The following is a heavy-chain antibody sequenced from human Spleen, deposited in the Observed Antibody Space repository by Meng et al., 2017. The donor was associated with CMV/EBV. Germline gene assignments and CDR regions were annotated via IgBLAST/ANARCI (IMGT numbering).Heavy chain of an antibody. Sequence: GGSLRLSCAASGFNFNTYSMNWVRQAPGKGLEWVASISSRSIYIYYADLVKGRFTISRDNAKNSLYLQMNSLRAEDTAVYYCARLPYYDFWSGFTGYLRWGQGTLVTVSS. CDR2: ISSRSIYI. CDR1: GFNFNTYS. V-gene: IGHV3-21*01. D-gene: IGHD3-3*01. CDR3: ARLPYYDFWSGFTGYLR. J-gene: IGHJ4*02.